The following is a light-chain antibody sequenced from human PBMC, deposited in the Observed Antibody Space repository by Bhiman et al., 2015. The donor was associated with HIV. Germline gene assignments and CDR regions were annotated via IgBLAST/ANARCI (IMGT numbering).Light chain of an antibody. CDR1: SSDVGGYNY. CDR2: DVR. V-gene: IGLV2-14*03. CDR3: SSYTSRNTLV. Sequence: QSALTQPASVSGSPGQSITISCTGTSSDVGGYNYVSWYQQHPGKAPKLMIYDVRKRPSGVSDRFSGSKSGNTASLTISGLQAADEADYYCSSYTSRNTLVFGGGTKLTVL. J-gene: IGLJ3*02.